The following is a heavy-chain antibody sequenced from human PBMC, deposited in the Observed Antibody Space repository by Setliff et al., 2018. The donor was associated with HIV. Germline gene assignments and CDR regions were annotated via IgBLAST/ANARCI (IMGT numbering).Heavy chain of an antibody. CDR1: GESFSDYY. V-gene: IGHV4-34*01. J-gene: IGHJ5*02. D-gene: IGHD1-1*01. CDR2: ISHTGNT. CDR3: ARGRIGTARGWFDP. Sequence: SETLSLTCAVYGESFSDYYWNWIRQPPGKGLGWIGEISHTGNTNYNPSLKGRVTISVDTSNNQFSLQLTSVTAADTAVYYCARGRIGTARGWFDPWGQGTPVTVSS.